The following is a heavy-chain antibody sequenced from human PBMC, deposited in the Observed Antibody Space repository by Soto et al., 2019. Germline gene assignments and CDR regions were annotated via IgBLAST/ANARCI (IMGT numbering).Heavy chain of an antibody. D-gene: IGHD1-1*01. CDR2: ISYDGSNK. CDR1: GFIFSTYA. J-gene: IGHJ3*02. Sequence: QVQLVESGGGVVQPGRSLRLSCAASGFIFSTYAMHWVRQAPGKGLEWVAVISYDGSNKYYADSVKGRFTISRDNSKNTVYLQMNSLRAEDTAVYYCAKHLMTGILDAFDIWGQGTMVTVSS. CDR3: AKHLMTGILDAFDI. V-gene: IGHV3-30*18.